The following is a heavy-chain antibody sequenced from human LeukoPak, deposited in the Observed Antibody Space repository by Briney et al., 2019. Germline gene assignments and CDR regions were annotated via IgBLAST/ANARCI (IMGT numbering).Heavy chain of an antibody. J-gene: IGHJ4*02. V-gene: IGHV5-10-1*01. Sequence: GESLKISCKGSGYSFTSYWISWVRQMPGKGLEWMGRIDPSDSYTNYSPSFQGHVTISADKSISTAYLQWSSMKASDTAMYYCARYTTGDFDYWGQGTLVTVSS. CDR3: ARYTTGDFDY. D-gene: IGHD1-1*01. CDR2: IDPSDSYT. CDR1: GYSFTSYW.